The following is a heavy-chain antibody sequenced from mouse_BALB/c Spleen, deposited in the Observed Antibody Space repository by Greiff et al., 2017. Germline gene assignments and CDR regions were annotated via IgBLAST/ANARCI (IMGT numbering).Heavy chain of an antibody. CDR3: AREPTAHAMDY. D-gene: IGHD1-2*01. CDR1: GYTFTSYV. J-gene: IGHJ4*01. CDR2: INPYNDGT. V-gene: IGHV1-14*01. Sequence: EVKLVESGPELVKPGASVKMSCKASGYTFTSYVMHWVKQKPGQGLEWIGYINPYNDGTKYNEKFKGKATLTSDKSSSTAYMELSSLTSEDSAVYYCAREPTAHAMDYWGQGTSVTVSS.